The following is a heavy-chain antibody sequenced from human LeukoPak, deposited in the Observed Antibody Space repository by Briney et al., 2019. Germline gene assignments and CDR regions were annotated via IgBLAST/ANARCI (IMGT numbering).Heavy chain of an antibody. CDR1: GGSISSYY. D-gene: IGHD5-24*01. J-gene: IGHJ4*02. CDR3: ARDSVEMATITLGDY. Sequence: SETLSLTCTVPGGSISSYYWSWIRQPAGKGLEWIGRIYTCGSTNYNPSLKSRVTMSVDTSKNQFSLRLSSVTAADTAVYYCARDSVEMATITLGDYWGQGTLVTVPS. V-gene: IGHV4-4*07. CDR2: IYTCGST.